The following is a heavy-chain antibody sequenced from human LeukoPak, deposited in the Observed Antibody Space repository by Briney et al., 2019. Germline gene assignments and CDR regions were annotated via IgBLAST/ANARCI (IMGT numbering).Heavy chain of an antibody. Sequence: PSETLSLTCTVSGGSVSSGSYYWSWIRQPPGKGLEWIGYIYYSGSTNYNPSLKSRVTISVDTSKNQFSLKLSSVTAADTAVYYCARGTYSSSWYGMDVWGQGTTVTASS. D-gene: IGHD6-13*01. V-gene: IGHV4-61*01. CDR1: GGSVSSGSYY. CDR3: ARGTYSSSWYGMDV. CDR2: IYYSGST. J-gene: IGHJ6*02.